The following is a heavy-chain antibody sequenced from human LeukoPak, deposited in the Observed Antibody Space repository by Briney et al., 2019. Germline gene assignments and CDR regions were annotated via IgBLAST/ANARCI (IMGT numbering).Heavy chain of an antibody. V-gene: IGHV4-31*03. CDR1: GGSISSGGYY. J-gene: IGHJ3*02. CDR3: ARDLRESSLRYSYGPGAFDI. Sequence: SQTLSLTCTVSGGSISSGGYYWSWIRQHPGKGLEWIGYIYYSGSTYYNPSLKSRVTISVDTSKNQFSLKLSSVTAADTAVYYCARDLRESSLRYSYGPGAFDIWGQGTMVTVSS. CDR2: IYYSGST. D-gene: IGHD5-18*01.